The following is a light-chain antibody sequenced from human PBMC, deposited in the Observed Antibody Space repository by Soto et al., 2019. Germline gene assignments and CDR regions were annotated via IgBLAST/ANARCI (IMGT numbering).Light chain of an antibody. CDR3: SSYAGNMNLI. Sequence: QSALTQPPSASGSPGQSVTISCTGSSSDVGGHNHVSWYQQHPGKAPKLMIYEVSERPSGVPGRFSGSKSVNTASLTVTGLQAEDEADYYCSSYAGNMNLIFGGGTKLTVL. CDR1: SSDVGGHNH. CDR2: EVS. V-gene: IGLV2-8*01. J-gene: IGLJ2*01.